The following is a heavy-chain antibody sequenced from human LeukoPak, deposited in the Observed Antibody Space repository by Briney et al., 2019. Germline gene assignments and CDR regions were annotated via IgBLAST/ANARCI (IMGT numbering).Heavy chain of an antibody. CDR3: ARDSSGPLYYFDY. CDR1: GGTFSSYA. V-gene: IGHV1-2*06. J-gene: IGHJ4*02. Sequence: GASVKVSCKASGGTFSSYAISWVRQAPGQGLEWMGRINPNSGDTNFAQKFQGRVTMTRDTSISTAYMELTRLRSDDTAVYYCARDSSGPLYYFDYGGQGTLVTVSS. D-gene: IGHD3-22*01. CDR2: INPNSGDT.